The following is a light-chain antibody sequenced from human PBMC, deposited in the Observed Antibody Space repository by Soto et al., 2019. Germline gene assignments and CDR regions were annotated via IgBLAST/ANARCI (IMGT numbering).Light chain of an antibody. Sequence: ETGSSQSPYTLSLSPGERATLPCRASQSVGKNYLAWYHQKPGQAPRLLIHTASIRATGVPDRFSGSGSGTDFTLTISRLEPDDFAVYYCHQHAFAPLTFGGGTKVDIK. CDR2: TAS. CDR3: HQHAFAPLT. V-gene: IGKV3-20*01. CDR1: QSVGKNY. J-gene: IGKJ4*01.